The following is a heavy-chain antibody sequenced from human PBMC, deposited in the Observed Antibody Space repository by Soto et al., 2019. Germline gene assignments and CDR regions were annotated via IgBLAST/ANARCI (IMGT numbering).Heavy chain of an antibody. V-gene: IGHV1-69*01. D-gene: IGHD6-13*01. Sequence: QVQLVQSGAEVKKPGSSVKVSCKASGGTFSSYAISWVRQAPGQGLEWMGGIIPIFGTANYAQKFQGRVTITADESTSTDYMELSSLRSEDTAVYYCAISAAGPSDYYYGMDVWGQGTTVTVSS. CDR1: GGTFSSYA. CDR3: AISAAGPSDYYYGMDV. CDR2: IIPIFGTA. J-gene: IGHJ6*02.